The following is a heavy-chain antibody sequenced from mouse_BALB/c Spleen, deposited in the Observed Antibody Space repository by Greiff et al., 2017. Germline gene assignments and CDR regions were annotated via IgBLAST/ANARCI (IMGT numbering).Heavy chain of an antibody. V-gene: IGHV3-2*02. CDR3: ARGDSRRYWYFDV. Sequence: EVKLQESGPGLVKPSQSLSLTCTVTGYSITSDYAWNWIRQFPGNKLEWMGYISYSGSTSYNPSLKSRISITRDTSKNQFFLQLNSVTTEDTATYYCARGDSRRYWYFDVWGAGTTVTVSS. J-gene: IGHJ1*01. CDR1: GYSITSDYA. CDR2: ISYSGST.